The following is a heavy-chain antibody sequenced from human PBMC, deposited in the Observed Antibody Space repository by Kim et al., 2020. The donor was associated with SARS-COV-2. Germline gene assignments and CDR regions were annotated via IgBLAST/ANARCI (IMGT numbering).Heavy chain of an antibody. CDR1: GHTFTSYG. Sequence: ASVKVSCKASGHTFTSYGISWVRQAPGQGLEWMGWISAYNGNTNYAQKLQGRVTMTTDTSTRTAYMELRSLRSDDTAVYYCARDSPMYYYDSSGYRASYNRPDPWGPRPLGTVSA. CDR3: ARDSPMYYYDSSGYRASYNRPDP. CDR2: ISAYNGNT. D-gene: IGHD3-22*01. J-gene: IGHJ5*02. V-gene: IGHV1-18*01.